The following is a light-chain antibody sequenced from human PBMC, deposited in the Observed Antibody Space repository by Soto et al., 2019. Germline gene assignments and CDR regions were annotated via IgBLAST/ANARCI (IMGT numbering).Light chain of an antibody. CDR1: QRVNPYY. CDR2: NAS. J-gene: IGKJ1*01. Sequence: EIVLTQSPGTLSLSPGERATLSCRASQRVNPYYLAWYQQKPGQAPRLLIYNASSRATGLPDRFSGSGSGTDFTLTISRLEPEDCVVYYCQYYGSSPWTFGQGTKVEI. CDR3: QYYGSSPWT. V-gene: IGKV3-20*01.